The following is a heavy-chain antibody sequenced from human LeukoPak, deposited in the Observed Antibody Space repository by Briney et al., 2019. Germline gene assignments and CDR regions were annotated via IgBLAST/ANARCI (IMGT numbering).Heavy chain of an antibody. CDR3: AREEAAAKDY. J-gene: IGHJ4*02. CDR2: ISSSSSYI. V-gene: IGHV3-21*01. D-gene: IGHD6-13*01. Sequence: GGSLRLSCAASGFTFSIYSMNWVRQAPGKGLEWVSSISSSSSYIYYADSVKGRFTISRDNAKKSLYLQMNSLRAEDTAVYYCAREEAAAKDYWGQGTLVTVSS. CDR1: GFTFSIYS.